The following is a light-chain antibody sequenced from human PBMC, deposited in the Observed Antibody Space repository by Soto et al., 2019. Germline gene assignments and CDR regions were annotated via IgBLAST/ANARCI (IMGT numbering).Light chain of an antibody. J-gene: IGKJ1*01. CDR2: QTS. CDR3: HQRQSWPRT. Sequence: EIVLTQSPATLSSFPGDRVTLSCRASQYINTRLAWYQHRPGQAPRLLIYQTSLRAAGIPAGFSASGSGTDFTLTISDVQPEDFALYYCHQRQSWPRTFGQGTKVDIK. V-gene: IGKV3-11*01. CDR1: QYINTR.